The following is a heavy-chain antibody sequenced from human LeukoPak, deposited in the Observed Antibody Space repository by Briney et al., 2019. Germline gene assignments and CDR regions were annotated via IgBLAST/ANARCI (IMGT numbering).Heavy chain of an antibody. CDR1: GFTFSSYA. V-gene: IGHV3-23*01. CDR3: AKARAYSYASDY. D-gene: IGHD5-18*01. CDR2: VSASGGSA. Sequence: GGSLRLSCAASGFTFSSYAMSWVRQAPGKGLEWVSGVSASGGSAYYADSVKGRFTISRDNSKNTLYLQMNSLRAEDTAVFYCAKARAYSYASDYWGQGTLVTVSS. J-gene: IGHJ4*02.